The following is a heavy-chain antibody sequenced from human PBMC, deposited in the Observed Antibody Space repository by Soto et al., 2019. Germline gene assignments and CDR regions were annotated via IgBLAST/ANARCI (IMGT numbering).Heavy chain of an antibody. CDR1: GGSISSYY. D-gene: IGHD2-15*01. V-gene: IGHV4-59*01. CDR3: ARDASSGYCSGGSCSWFDP. CDR2: IYYSGST. Sequence: PSETLSLTCTVSGGSISSYYWSWIRQPPGKGLEWIGYIYYSGSTNYNPSLKSRVTTSVDTSKNQFSLKLSSVTAADTAVYYCARDASSGYCSGGSCSWFDPWGQGTLVTVSS. J-gene: IGHJ5*02.